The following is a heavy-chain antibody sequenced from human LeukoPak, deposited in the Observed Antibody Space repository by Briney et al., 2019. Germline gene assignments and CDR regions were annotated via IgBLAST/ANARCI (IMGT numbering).Heavy chain of an antibody. V-gene: IGHV1-69*13. CDR2: IIPIFGTA. CDR1: GGTFGSYA. CDR3: ARRTVVNYFDY. J-gene: IGHJ4*02. D-gene: IGHD4-23*01. Sequence: ASVKVSCKASGGTFGSYAISWVRQAPGQGLEWMGGIIPIFGTANYAQKLQGRVTITADESTSTAYMELSSLRSEDTAVYYCARRTVVNYFDYWGQGTLVTVSS.